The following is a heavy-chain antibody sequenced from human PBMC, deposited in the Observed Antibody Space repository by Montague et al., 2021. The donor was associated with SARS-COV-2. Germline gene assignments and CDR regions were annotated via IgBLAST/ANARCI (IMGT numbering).Heavy chain of an antibody. D-gene: IGHD2-15*01. CDR2: IYYSGST. CDR1: GGSISSYY. Sequence: SETLSLTCTVSGGSISSYYWSWIRQPPGKGPEWIGYIYYSGSTNXNPSLKSRVTISVDTSKNQFSLKLSSVTAADTAVYYCARRALGNCSGGSCYSAFDYWGQGTLVTVSS. V-gene: IGHV4-59*08. CDR3: ARRALGNCSGGSCYSAFDY. J-gene: IGHJ4*02.